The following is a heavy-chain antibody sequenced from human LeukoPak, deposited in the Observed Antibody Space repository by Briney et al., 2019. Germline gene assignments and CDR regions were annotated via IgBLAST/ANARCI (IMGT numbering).Heavy chain of an antibody. CDR2: GSGSGGTT. D-gene: IGHD3-9*01. CDR3: AKERDTDYYPNKFDY. V-gene: IGHV3-23*01. Sequence: GGSLRLSCAASGFTFSSYAMTWVRQAPGKGLEGVSAGSGSGGTTYYADSVKGRFTISRENSKDTLYLQMNSLRDEDTAVYYCAKERDTDYYPNKFDYWGQGTLVTVSS. J-gene: IGHJ4*02. CDR1: GFTFSSYA.